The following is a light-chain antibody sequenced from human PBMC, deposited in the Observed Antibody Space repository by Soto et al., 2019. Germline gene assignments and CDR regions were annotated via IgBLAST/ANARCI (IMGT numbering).Light chain of an antibody. CDR3: QTWGNGYV. Sequence: QSVLTQSPSASASLGASVKLTCTLSSGHSSYAIAWHQQQPEKGPRYLMKLNSDGSHSKGDGIPDRFSGSSSGAERYLTISSLQSEDEADYYCQTWGNGYVFGTGTKVTVL. J-gene: IGLJ1*01. CDR2: LNSDGSH. CDR1: SGHSSYA. V-gene: IGLV4-69*01.